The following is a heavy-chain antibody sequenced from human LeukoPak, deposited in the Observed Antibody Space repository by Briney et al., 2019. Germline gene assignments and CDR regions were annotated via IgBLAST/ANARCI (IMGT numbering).Heavy chain of an antibody. D-gene: IGHD2-15*01. CDR3: ARARRYLGYCSGGSCYGYFDY. Sequence: GGSLRLSCAASGFTFSSYWMSWVRQAPGKGLEWVANIKQDGSEKYYVDSVKGRFTISGDNAKNSLYLQMNSLRAEDTAVYYCARARRYLGYCSGGSCYGYFDYWGQGTLVTVSS. CDR2: IKQDGSEK. V-gene: IGHV3-7*01. J-gene: IGHJ4*02. CDR1: GFTFSSYW.